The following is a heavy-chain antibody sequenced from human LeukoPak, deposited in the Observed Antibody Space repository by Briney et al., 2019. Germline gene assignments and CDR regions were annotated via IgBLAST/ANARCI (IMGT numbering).Heavy chain of an antibody. CDR3: PRGTGIAAAATLHPETVACYCYGMDV. D-gene: IGHD6-13*01. CDR2: IIPNFGTA. CDR1: VGTFSSYA. V-gene: IGHV1-69*06. J-gene: IGHJ6*04. Sequence: SLKVSFKASVGTFSSYAISWVRQAPGQGLEWMGGIIPNFGTANYAQKIQGRVKITAYKSTSTAYMELSSLGYDDTAVYYCPRGTGIAAAATLHPETVACYCYGMDVWGKGTTVTVSS.